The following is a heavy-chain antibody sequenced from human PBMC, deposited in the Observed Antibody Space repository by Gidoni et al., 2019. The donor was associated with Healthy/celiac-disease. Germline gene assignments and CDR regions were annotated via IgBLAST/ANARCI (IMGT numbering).Heavy chain of an antibody. CDR3: ARSTALRLIDY. D-gene: IGHD2-21*02. V-gene: IGHV3-64*01. Sequence: EVQLVESGGGLVQPGGSLRLSCAASGFTFSSYAMHYRQAPGKGLESVSAISSNGGSTYYANSVKGRFTISRDNSKNTLYLQMGSLRAEDMAVYYCARSTALRLIDYWGQGTLVTVSS. CDR2: ISSNGGST. CDR1: GFTFSSYA. J-gene: IGHJ4*02.